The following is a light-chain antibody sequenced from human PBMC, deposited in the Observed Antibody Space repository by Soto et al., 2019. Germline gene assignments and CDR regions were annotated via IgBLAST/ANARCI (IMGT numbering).Light chain of an antibody. Sequence: EIALTQSPGTLSLSPGERATLSCRASQSVGSRFLAWYQQKPGQAPRLLISGTFSRATGIPDRFSGSGSGTDFTLTISSLQPDDFATYYCQHYNSYSEAFGQGTKVELK. CDR3: QHYNSYSEA. J-gene: IGKJ1*01. V-gene: IGKV3-20*01. CDR2: GTF. CDR1: QSVGSRF.